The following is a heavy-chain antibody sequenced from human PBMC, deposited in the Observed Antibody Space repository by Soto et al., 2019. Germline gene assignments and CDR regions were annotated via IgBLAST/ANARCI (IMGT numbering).Heavy chain of an antibody. CDR3: ALGRGSLIHYYYGMDV. V-gene: IGHV1-69*06. Sequence: QVQLVQSGAEVKKPGSSVKVSCKASGGTFSSYAISWVRQAPGLGLEWMGGIITIFGTANYAQKFQGRVTITANKSTSTAYMELSSLRSEYTAVYYCALGRGSLIHYYYGMDVWGQGTTVTVS. J-gene: IGHJ6*02. CDR2: IITIFGTA. CDR1: GGTFSSYA. D-gene: IGHD3-10*01.